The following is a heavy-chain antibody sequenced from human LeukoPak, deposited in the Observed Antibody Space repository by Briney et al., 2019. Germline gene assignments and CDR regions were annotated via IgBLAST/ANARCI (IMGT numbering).Heavy chain of an antibody. D-gene: IGHD3-22*01. CDR1: GGSFSGYY. J-gene: IGHJ4*02. CDR3: AREKITYYYDSSGYPKKSEFDY. CDR2: INHSGST. V-gene: IGHV4-34*01. Sequence: SETLSLTCAVYGGSFSGYYWSWIRQPPGKGLEWIGEINHSGSTNYNPSLKSRVTISVDTSKNQFSLKLSSVPAADSAVYYCAREKITYYYDSSGYPKKSEFDYWGQGTLVTVSS.